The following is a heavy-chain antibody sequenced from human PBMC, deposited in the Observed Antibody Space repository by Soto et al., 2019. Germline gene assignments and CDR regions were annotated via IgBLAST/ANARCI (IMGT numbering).Heavy chain of an antibody. V-gene: IGHV4-31*03. D-gene: IGHD4-17*01. J-gene: IGHJ4*02. CDR3: ARIWLNDYGDYVQIFDY. CDR2: IYYSGST. Sequence: KPSETLSLTCTVSGGSISSGGYYWSWIRQHPGKGLEWIGYIYYSGSTYYNPSLKSRVTISVDTSKNQFSLKLSSVTAADTAVYYCARIWLNDYGDYVQIFDYWGQGTLVTVSS. CDR1: GGSISSGGYY.